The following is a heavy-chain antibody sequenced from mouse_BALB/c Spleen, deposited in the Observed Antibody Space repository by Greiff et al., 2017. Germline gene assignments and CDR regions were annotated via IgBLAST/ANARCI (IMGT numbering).Heavy chain of an antibody. D-gene: IGHD1-1*01. CDR2: ISDGGSYT. Sequence: EVQVVESGGGLVKPGGSLKLSCAASGFTFSDYYMYWVRQTPEKRLEWVATISDGGSYTYYPDSVKGRFTISRDNAKNNLYLQMSSLKSEDTAMYYCAREGTTVVARAMDYWGQGTSVTVSS. J-gene: IGHJ4*01. V-gene: IGHV5-4*02. CDR1: GFTFSDYY. CDR3: AREGTTVVARAMDY.